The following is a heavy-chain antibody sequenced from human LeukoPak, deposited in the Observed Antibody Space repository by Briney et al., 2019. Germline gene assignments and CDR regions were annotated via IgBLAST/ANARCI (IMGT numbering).Heavy chain of an antibody. CDR3: AREIGYYGSGSSFDY. Sequence: GASVKVSCKASGGTFSSYAISWVRQAPGQGLEWMGGIIPIFGTANYAQKFQGRVTITVDESTSTAYMELSSLRSEDTAVYYCAREIGYYGSGSSFDYWGQGTLVTVSS. CDR1: GGTFSSYA. J-gene: IGHJ4*02. CDR2: IIPIFGTA. D-gene: IGHD3-10*01. V-gene: IGHV1-69*13.